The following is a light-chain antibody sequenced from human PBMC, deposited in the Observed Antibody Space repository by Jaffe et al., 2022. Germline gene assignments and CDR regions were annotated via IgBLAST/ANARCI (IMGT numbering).Light chain of an antibody. J-gene: IGKJ1*01. CDR2: GAS. CDR3: QQYGSSPVE. V-gene: IGKV3-20*01. CDR1: QSVSSSY. Sequence: EIVLTQSPGTLSLSPGERATLSCRASQSVSSSYLAWYQQKPGQAPRLLIYGASSRATGIPDRFSGSGSGTDFTLTISRLEPEDFAVYYCQQYGSSPVEFGQGTKVEIK.